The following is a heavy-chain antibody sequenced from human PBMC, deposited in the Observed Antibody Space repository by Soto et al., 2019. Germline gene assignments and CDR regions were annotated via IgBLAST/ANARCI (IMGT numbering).Heavy chain of an antibody. CDR1: GFTVSSNY. CDR2: IKQDGSEK. D-gene: IGHD3-10*01. CDR3: ARLSRLGYYYGSGSFPDW. J-gene: IGHJ4*02. Sequence: GGSLRLSCAASGFTVSSNYMSWVRQAPGKGLEWVANIKQDGSEKYYVDSVKGRFTISRDNAKNSLYLQMNSLRAEDTAVYYCARLSRLGYYYGSGSFPDWWGQGTLVTVSS. V-gene: IGHV3-7*01.